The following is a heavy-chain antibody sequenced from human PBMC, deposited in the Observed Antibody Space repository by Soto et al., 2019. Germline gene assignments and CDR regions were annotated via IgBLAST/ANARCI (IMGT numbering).Heavy chain of an antibody. CDR1: VFTFDDYA. Sequence: GGSLRLSCAASVFTFDDYAMHWVRQAPGKGLEWVSLISWDGGSTYYADSVKGRFTISRDNSKNSLYLQMNSLRAEDTALYYCAKARDIVDNGGMQVWGQGTTGTVSS. V-gene: IGHV3-43D*04. D-gene: IGHD5-12*01. CDR3: AKARDIVDNGGMQV. CDR2: ISWDGGST. J-gene: IGHJ6*01.